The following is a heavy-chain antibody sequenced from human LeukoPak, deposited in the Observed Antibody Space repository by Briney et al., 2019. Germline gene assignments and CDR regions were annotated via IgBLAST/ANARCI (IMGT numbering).Heavy chain of an antibody. V-gene: IGHV3-7*01. D-gene: IGHD6-19*01. CDR2: IKQDGSEK. J-gene: IGHJ4*02. Sequence: GGSLRLSCAASGFTFSSYWMSWVRQAPGKGLEWVANIKQDGSEKYYVDSVKGRFTISRDNAKNSLYLQMNSLRAEDTAVYYCARAQGHSSGQEDREGYWGQGTLVTVSS. CDR3: ARAQGHSSGQEDREGY. CDR1: GFTFSSYW.